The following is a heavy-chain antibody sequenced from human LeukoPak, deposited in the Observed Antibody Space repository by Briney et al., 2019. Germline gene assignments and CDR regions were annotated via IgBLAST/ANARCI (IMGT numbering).Heavy chain of an antibody. Sequence: SETLSLTCTVSGGSISSYYWSWIRQPPGKGLEWIGYIYYSGSTNYNPSLKSRVTISVDTSKNQFSLKLSSVTAADTAVYYCARLRRYYGSGSYYPYFDYWGQGTLVTVSS. CDR2: IYYSGST. J-gene: IGHJ4*02. CDR3: ARLRRYYGSGSYYPYFDY. D-gene: IGHD3-10*01. CDR1: GGSISSYY. V-gene: IGHV4-59*12.